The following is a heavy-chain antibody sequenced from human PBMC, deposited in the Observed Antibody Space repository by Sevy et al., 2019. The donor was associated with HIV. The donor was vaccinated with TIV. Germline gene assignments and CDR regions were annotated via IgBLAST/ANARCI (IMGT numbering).Heavy chain of an antibody. V-gene: IGHV3-21*01. D-gene: IGHD2-2*01. CDR2: ISSSSSYI. Sequence: GGSLRLSCAASGFTFSSYSMNWVRQAPGKGLEWVSSISSSSSYIYYADSVKGRFTISRDNAKNSLYLQMSSLRAEDTAVYYWARGPGDIVVVPAAPGDPGRGGMDVWGQGTTVTVSS. CDR3: ARGPGDIVVVPAAPGDPGRGGMDV. J-gene: IGHJ6*02. CDR1: GFTFSSYS.